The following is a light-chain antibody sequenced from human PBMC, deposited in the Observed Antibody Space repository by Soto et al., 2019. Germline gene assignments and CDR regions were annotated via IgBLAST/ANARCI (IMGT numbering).Light chain of an antibody. Sequence: DIQMTQSPSSLSASVGDRVTITCRASQGIRNDLAWFQQKPEKAPKRLIYAASSLQSGVPSRFSGSGSGTEFTLTISSLQPEDFATYYCLQHATSPYTFGQGTKLEIK. CDR2: AAS. V-gene: IGKV1-17*01. CDR3: LQHATSPYT. CDR1: QGIRND. J-gene: IGKJ2*01.